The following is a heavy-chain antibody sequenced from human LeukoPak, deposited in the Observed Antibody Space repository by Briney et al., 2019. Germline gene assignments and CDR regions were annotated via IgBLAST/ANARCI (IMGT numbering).Heavy chain of an antibody. Sequence: GGSLRLSCAASGFTFSIHGMTWVRQAPGKGLEWVSGISGGGGSTYYVDSVKGRFTISRDNSKNTLYLQMNSLRAEDTAVYYCARGPTMKMDVWGKGTTVTVSS. CDR3: ARGPTMKMDV. V-gene: IGHV3-23*01. D-gene: IGHD3-22*01. CDR2: ISGGGGST. J-gene: IGHJ6*04. CDR1: GFTFSIHG.